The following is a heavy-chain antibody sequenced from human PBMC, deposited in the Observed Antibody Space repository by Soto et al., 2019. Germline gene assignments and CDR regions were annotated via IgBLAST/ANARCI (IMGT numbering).Heavy chain of an antibody. J-gene: IGHJ4*02. CDR2: INHSGST. CDR1: GGSFSGYY. V-gene: IGHV4-34*01. D-gene: IGHD3-22*01. Sequence: SETLSLTCAVYGGSFSGYYWSWIRQPPGKGLEWIGEINHSGSTNYNPSLKSRVTISVDTSKNQFSLKLSSVTAADTAVYYCARTRWGWLFLVFDYWGQGTLVTVSS. CDR3: ARTRWGWLFLVFDY.